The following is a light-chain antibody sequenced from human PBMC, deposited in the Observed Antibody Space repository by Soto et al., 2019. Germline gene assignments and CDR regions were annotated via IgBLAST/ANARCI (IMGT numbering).Light chain of an antibody. CDR1: SSDVGGYNY. J-gene: IGLJ1*01. CDR3: SSYTSRSTLYV. V-gene: IGLV2-14*01. CDR2: EVS. Sequence: VLTQPASVSGSPGQSITISCTGTSSDVGGYNYVSWYQQHPGKAPKLMIYEVSNRPSGVSNRFSGSKSGNTASLTISGLQAEDEADYYCSSYTSRSTLYVFGTGTKVTVL.